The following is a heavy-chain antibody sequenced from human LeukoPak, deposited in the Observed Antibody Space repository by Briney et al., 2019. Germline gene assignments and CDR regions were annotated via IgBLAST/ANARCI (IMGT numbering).Heavy chain of an antibody. J-gene: IGHJ4*02. V-gene: IGHV4-59*11. D-gene: IGHD5-24*01. CDR1: GGSISSHY. CDR2: IYYSGST. CDR3: ARTGRDGYRYYFDY. Sequence: SETLSLTCTVSGGSISSHYWSWIRQPPGKGLEWIGYIYYSGSTNYNPSLKSRVTISVDTSKTQFSLKLRSVTAADTAVYYCARTGRDGYRYYFDYWGQGTLVTVSS.